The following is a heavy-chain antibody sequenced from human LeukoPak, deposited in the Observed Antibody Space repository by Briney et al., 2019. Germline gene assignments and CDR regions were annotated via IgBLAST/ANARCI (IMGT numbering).Heavy chain of an antibody. V-gene: IGHV1-46*01. D-gene: IGHD3-22*01. Sequence: ASVKVSCKASGYTFTSYYMHWVRQAPGQGLEWMGIINPSKGRTSNAQKFRGRVTMTRDTSTSTVYMELSSLRSEDTAVYYCARDGEYYDSRGSYFDSWGQGTLVTVSS. CDR1: GYTFTSYY. CDR3: ARDGEYYDSRGSYFDS. CDR2: INPSKGRT. J-gene: IGHJ4*02.